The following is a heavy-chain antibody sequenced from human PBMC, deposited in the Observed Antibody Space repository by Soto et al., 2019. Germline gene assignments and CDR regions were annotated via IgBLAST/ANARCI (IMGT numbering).Heavy chain of an antibody. CDR1: GLAVSTNF. D-gene: IGHD4-17*01. Sequence: EVQLVESGGGLVQPGGSLTLSCEASGLAVSTNFMSWVRQAPGKGLEWVSVIYSGGHTYYAGSVRCRFTTARDNSKNTLFHKKNSMRAEDTAVYYCARRMTVTTGRYLDHGVQGDLVGGSS. CDR3: ARRMTVTTGRYLDH. J-gene: IGHJ4*02. CDR2: IYSGGHT. V-gene: IGHV3-66*01.